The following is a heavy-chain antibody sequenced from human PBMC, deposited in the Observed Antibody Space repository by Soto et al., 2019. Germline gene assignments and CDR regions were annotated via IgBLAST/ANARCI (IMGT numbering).Heavy chain of an antibody. V-gene: IGHV4-59*08. CDR3: ASTPPGWQHRSGASNLFDY. CDR2: IYYSGST. D-gene: IGHD2-21*01. Sequence: SETLSLTCTVSGGSISSYYWSWIRQPPGKGLEWIGYIYYSGSTNYNPSLKSRVTISVDTSKNQFSPKLSSVTAADTAVYYCASTPPGWQHRSGASNLFDYWGQGTLVTVSS. J-gene: IGHJ4*02. CDR1: GGSISSYY.